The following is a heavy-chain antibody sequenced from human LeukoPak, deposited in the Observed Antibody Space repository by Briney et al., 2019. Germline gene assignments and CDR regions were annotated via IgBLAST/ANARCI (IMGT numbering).Heavy chain of an antibody. J-gene: IGHJ4*02. CDR1: GITFSSYG. V-gene: IGHV3-30*12. CDR2: ISYTGSER. CDR3: ARGVRQWLLTYYFDY. Sequence: GGSLRLSCLPSGITFSSYGMHWVRHSPGKGLELVAFISYTGSERYFRDSVKGRFTISRDDSEETLYLQMNSLRAEDTAVYYCARGVRQWLLTYYFDYWGQGTLVTVSS. D-gene: IGHD6-19*01.